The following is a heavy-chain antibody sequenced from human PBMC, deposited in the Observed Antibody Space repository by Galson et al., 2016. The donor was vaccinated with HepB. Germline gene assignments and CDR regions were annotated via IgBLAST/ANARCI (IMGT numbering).Heavy chain of an antibody. Sequence: SVKVSCKASGYTFTDYYIQWVRQAPGQGLKWMGWINPNRGNTIYARRFQGRLTMTRDMSLSTAYMELSGLRSDDTAIYYCARDYYERNGYPRMDYWGQGALVTVSS. V-gene: IGHV1-2*02. CDR3: ARDYYERNGYPRMDY. CDR2: INPNRGNT. CDR1: GYTFTDYY. J-gene: IGHJ4*02. D-gene: IGHD3-22*01.